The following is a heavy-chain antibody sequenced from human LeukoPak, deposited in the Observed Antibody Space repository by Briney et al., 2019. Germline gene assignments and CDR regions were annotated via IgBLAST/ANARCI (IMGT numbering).Heavy chain of an antibody. CDR1: GGAISGYY. J-gene: IGHJ4*02. CDR3: ARGTGNYADY. Sequence: PSETLSLTCTVSGGAISGYYWSWIRQPPGKGLEWIGYIYYSGSTNYNPSLKSRVTISVDTSKNKYSLKLSSATAADTAVYYCARGTGNYADYWGQGTLVTVSS. D-gene: IGHD6-13*01. V-gene: IGHV4-59*01. CDR2: IYYSGST.